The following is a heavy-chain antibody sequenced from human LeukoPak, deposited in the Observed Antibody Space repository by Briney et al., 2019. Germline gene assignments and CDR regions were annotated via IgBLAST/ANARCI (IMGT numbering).Heavy chain of an antibody. CDR3: ARGYSRTTIDFDY. D-gene: IGHD5-12*01. CDR2: IYYSGST. V-gene: IGHV4-59*01. Sequence: PSETLSLTCAVYGGPFSGYYWSWIRQPPGKGLEWIGYIYYSGSTNYNPSLKSRVTISIDTSKNQFSLKLSSVTAADTAVYYCARGYSRTTIDFDYWGQGTLVTVSS. CDR1: GGPFSGYY. J-gene: IGHJ4*02.